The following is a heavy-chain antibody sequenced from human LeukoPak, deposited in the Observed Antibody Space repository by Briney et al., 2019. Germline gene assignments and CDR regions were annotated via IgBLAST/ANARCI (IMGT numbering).Heavy chain of an antibody. D-gene: IGHD2-15*01. J-gene: IGHJ4*02. Sequence: GGSLRLSCAASGFTFSSYSMNWVRQAPGRGLEWVSSISSSSSYIYYADSVKGRFTISRDNAKHSLYLQMNSLRAEDTAVYYCARVGYCSGGSCPFYYWGQGTLVTVSS. CDR2: ISSSSSYI. CDR3: ARVGYCSGGSCPFYY. CDR1: GFTFSSYS. V-gene: IGHV3-21*01.